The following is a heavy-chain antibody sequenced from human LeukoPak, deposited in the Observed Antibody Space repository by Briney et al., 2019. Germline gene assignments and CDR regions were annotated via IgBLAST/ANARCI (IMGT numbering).Heavy chain of an antibody. D-gene: IGHD6-6*01. V-gene: IGHV3-23*01. Sequence: GGSLRLSCAASGFTFSSYAMSWVRQAPGKGLEWASAISGSGGSTYYADSVKGRFTISRDNSKNTLYLQMNSLRAEDTAVYYCAKDLLSSSFGLDYWGQGTLVTVSS. CDR2: ISGSGGST. CDR1: GFTFSSYA. CDR3: AKDLLSSSFGLDY. J-gene: IGHJ4*02.